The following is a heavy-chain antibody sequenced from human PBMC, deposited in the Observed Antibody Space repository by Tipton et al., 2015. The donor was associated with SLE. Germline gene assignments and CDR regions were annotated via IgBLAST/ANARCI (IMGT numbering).Heavy chain of an antibody. CDR2: ISWNSGKI. J-gene: IGHJ4*02. Sequence: SLRLSCAVSGFTFDDHAMHWVRQAPGKGLEWVSGISWNSGKIGYADSVKGRFTISRDNAKNSLFLQMNSLRAKDTAVYYCARAGYYDFWSGYYSDYWGQGTLVTVSS. D-gene: IGHD3-3*01. V-gene: IGHV3-9*01. CDR1: GFTFDDHA. CDR3: ARAGYYDFWSGYYSDY.